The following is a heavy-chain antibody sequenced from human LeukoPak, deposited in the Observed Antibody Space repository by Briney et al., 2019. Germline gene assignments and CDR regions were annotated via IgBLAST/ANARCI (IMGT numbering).Heavy chain of an antibody. D-gene: IGHD4-23*01. Sequence: ASVKVSCKVSGYTLTELSMHWVRQAPGKGLEWMGGFDPEDGETIYAQKFQGRVTMTEDTSTDTAYMELSILRSEDTAVYYCATADDYGGNGAFDIWGQGTMVTVSS. CDR3: ATADDYGGNGAFDI. CDR1: GYTLTELS. CDR2: FDPEDGET. J-gene: IGHJ3*02. V-gene: IGHV1-24*01.